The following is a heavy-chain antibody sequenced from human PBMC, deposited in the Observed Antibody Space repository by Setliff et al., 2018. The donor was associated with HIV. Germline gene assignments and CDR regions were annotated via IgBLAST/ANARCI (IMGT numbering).Heavy chain of an antibody. CDR2: IYHGGYT. D-gene: IGHD1-26*01. CDR3: AREGEILVGATAAYFDN. J-gene: IGHJ4*02. V-gene: IGHV4-4*02. CDR1: GGSISTNYW. Sequence: TSETLSLTCAVSGGSISTNYWWSWVRQPPGKGLEWIGEIYHGGYTNYNPSLKSRATISVDKSENHFSLKLTSVTAADTAVYYCAREGEILVGATAAYFDNWGQGTLVTVSS.